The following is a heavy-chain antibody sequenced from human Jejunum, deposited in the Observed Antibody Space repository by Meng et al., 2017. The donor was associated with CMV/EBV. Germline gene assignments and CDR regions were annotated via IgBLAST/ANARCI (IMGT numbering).Heavy chain of an antibody. Sequence: KASGYAVSIYYIAWARQLPGKGLEWMGIIYGGDSDTKYSPSFQDQVTMSVDESINTAYLEWVTLKASDSATYFCARHSAAGITPEYWGQGTLVTVSS. J-gene: IGHJ4*02. CDR2: IYGGDSDT. D-gene: IGHD1-14*01. CDR3: ARHSAAGITPEY. CDR1: GYAVSIYY. V-gene: IGHV5-51*01.